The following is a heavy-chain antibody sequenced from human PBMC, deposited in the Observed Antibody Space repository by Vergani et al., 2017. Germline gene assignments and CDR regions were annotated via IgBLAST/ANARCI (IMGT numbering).Heavy chain of an antibody. CDR1: GFTFSSYA. Sequence: QVQLVESGGGVVQPGGSLRLSCAASGFTFSSYAMHWVRQAPGKGLEWVAVISYDGSNKYYADSVKGRFTISRDNSKNTLYLQMNSLRAEDTAVYYCARDCTAAAFYYYGMDVWGQGTTVTVSS. D-gene: IGHD6-13*01. J-gene: IGHJ6*02. CDR3: ARDCTAAAFYYYGMDV. V-gene: IGHV3-30*11. CDR2: ISYDGSNK.